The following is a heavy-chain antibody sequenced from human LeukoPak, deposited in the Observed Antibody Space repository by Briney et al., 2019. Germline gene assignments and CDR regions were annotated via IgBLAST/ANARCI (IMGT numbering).Heavy chain of an antibody. V-gene: IGHV3-30*02. CDR3: AIGVWSGYYRASTFDI. Sequence: PGGSLRLSCAASGFTFSSYGMHWVRQAPGKGLEWVAFIRYDGSNKYYADSVKGRFTISRDNSKNTLYLQMNSLRAEDTAVYYCAIGVWSGYYRASTFDIWGQGTMVTVSS. J-gene: IGHJ3*02. CDR2: IRYDGSNK. CDR1: GFTFSSYG. D-gene: IGHD3-3*01.